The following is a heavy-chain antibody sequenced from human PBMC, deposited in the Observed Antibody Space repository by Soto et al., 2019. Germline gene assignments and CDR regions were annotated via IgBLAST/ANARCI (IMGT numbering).Heavy chain of an antibody. J-gene: IGHJ4*02. Sequence: SETLSLTCAVYGGSFSCYYWSWIRQPPGKGLEWIGEINHSGSTNYNPSLKSRVTISVDTSKNQFSLKLSSVTAADTAVYYCASVVDTAMGFFDYWGQGTLVTVSS. D-gene: IGHD5-18*01. V-gene: IGHV4-34*01. CDR1: GGSFSCYY. CDR3: ASVVDTAMGFFDY. CDR2: INHSGST.